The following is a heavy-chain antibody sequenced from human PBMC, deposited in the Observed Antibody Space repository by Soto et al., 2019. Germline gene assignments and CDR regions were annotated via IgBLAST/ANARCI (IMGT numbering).Heavy chain of an antibody. Sequence: QVQLQESGPGLVKPSQTLSLTCTVSSASINSGGNYWSWIRQHPGKGLEWIGYIYYSGSTYYNPSLKSRVSISMDTSKNQFSLKLSSVTAADTAVYYCAGGDERGPQFWGQGILVTVSS. J-gene: IGHJ4*02. CDR2: IYYSGST. CDR1: SASINSGGNY. V-gene: IGHV4-31*03. D-gene: IGHD1-1*01. CDR3: AGGDERGPQF.